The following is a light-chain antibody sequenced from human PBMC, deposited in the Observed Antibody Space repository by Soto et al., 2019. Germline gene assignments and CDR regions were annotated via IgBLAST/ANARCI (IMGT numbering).Light chain of an antibody. V-gene: IGKV1-17*03. CDR3: QQCHRYLT. CDR2: AAS. J-gene: IGKJ1*01. Sequence: DIQMTQSPSAMSASVGDRVTVTFRASQSISSYLNWYQQKPGKAPKLLIYAASSLQSGVPSRFSGSASGTEFTLTISSLQPDDIATYYCQQCHRYLTFGQGTKVDTK. CDR1: QSISSY.